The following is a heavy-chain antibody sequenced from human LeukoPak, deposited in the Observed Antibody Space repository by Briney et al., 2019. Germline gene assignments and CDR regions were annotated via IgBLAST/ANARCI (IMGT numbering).Heavy chain of an antibody. D-gene: IGHD6-6*01. CDR1: GFTFSRNA. Sequence: GGSLRLSCAASGFTFSRNAMNWVRQAPGKGLEWVSGISGSDGSTYYAESVKGRFTISRDNSKNTLYLQMNSLRAEDTAVYYCAKDFSSSSRGFDPWGQGTLVTVSS. V-gene: IGHV3-23*01. CDR3: AKDFSSSSRGFDP. J-gene: IGHJ5*02. CDR2: ISGSDGST.